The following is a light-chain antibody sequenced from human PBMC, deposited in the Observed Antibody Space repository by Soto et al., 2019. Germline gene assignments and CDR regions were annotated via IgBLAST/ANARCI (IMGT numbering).Light chain of an antibody. V-gene: IGLV1-44*01. CDR3: AAWDDSLNGVV. CDR1: SSNIGSNT. CDR2: SKN. J-gene: IGLJ2*01. Sequence: QYVLTQPPSASGTPGQRVTISCSGSSSNIGSNTVNWYQQLPGTAPKLLIYSKNQRPSGVPDRFSVSKSGTSASLAISGLQSEDEADYYCAAWDDSLNGVVFGGGTKLTVL.